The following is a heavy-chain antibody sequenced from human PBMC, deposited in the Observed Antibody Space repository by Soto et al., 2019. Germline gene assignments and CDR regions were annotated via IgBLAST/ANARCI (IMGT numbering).Heavy chain of an antibody. D-gene: IGHD2-2*02. CDR3: AGTSGTFYTPIDY. CDR2: IYYSGST. Sequence: SETLSLTCTVSGGSIRSGDYYWSWIRQPPGKGLESIGYIYYSGSTYYNPSLKSRVTISVDTSKNQFSLKLSSVTAADTAVYYCAGTSGTFYTPIDYWGKGTLVT. V-gene: IGHV4-30-4*01. J-gene: IGHJ4*02. CDR1: GGSIRSGDYY.